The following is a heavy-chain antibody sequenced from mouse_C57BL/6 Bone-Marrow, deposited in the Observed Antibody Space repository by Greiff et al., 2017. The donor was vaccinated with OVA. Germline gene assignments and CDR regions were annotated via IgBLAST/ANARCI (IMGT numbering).Heavy chain of an antibody. V-gene: IGHV1-54*01. Sequence: VQLQQSGAELVRPGTSVKVSCKASGYAFTNYLIEWVKQRPGQGLEWIGVINPGSGGTNYNEKFKGKATLTADKSSSTAYMQLSSLTSEDSAVYFCARNWGYYFDYWGQGTTLTVSS. CDR1: GYAFTNYL. J-gene: IGHJ2*01. D-gene: IGHD4-1*01. CDR3: ARNWGYYFDY. CDR2: INPGSGGT.